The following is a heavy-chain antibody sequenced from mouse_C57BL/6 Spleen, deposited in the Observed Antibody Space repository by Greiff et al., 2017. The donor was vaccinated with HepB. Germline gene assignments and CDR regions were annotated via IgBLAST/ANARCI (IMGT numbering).Heavy chain of an antibody. CDR1: GYTFTSYW. Sequence: QVQLQQSGAELVKPGASVKLSCKASGYTFTSYWMQWVKQRPGQGLEWIGEIDPSDSYTNYNQKFKGKATLTVDTSSSTAYMQLSSLTSEVSAVYYCARKALLLQAYWGQGTLVTVSA. CDR2: IDPSDSYT. D-gene: IGHD1-1*01. CDR3: ARKALLLQAY. J-gene: IGHJ3*01. V-gene: IGHV1-50*01.